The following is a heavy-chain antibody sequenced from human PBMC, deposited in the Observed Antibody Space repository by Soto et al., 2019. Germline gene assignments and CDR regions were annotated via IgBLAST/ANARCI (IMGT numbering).Heavy chain of an antibody. Sequence: QVQLVQSGAEMKEPGASLEVSCKASGYTFSNYYIHWVRQAPGQGLEWMGVINPSAGRTSYAQKFQCRVTMTRDTSTSTGYMKLSSLRSADTTVYYCAGDGEVVVVVISTDRQYFGMDVWGKATTVTVSS. CDR3: AGDGEVVVVVISTDRQYFGMDV. CDR1: GYTFSNYY. D-gene: IGHD2-15*01. CDR2: INPSAGRT. V-gene: IGHV1-46*01. J-gene: IGHJ6*04.